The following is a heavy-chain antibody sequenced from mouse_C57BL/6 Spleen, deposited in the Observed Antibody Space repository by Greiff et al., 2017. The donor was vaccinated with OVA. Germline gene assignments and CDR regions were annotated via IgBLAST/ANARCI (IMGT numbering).Heavy chain of an antibody. CDR3: ARRCEDYFDY. CDR2: IDPSDSET. CDR1: GYTFTSYW. Sequence: QVQLQQPGAELVRPGSSVKLSCKASGYTFTSYWMHWVKQGPIQGLEWIGNIDPSDSETHYNQKFKDKATLTVDKSSSTAYMQLSSLTSEDSAVYYCARRCEDYFDYWGQGTTLTVSS. V-gene: IGHV1-52*01. J-gene: IGHJ2*01.